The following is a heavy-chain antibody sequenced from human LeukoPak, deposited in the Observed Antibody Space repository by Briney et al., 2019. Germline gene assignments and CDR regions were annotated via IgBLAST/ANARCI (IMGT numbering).Heavy chain of an antibody. V-gene: IGHV3-48*03. Sequence: GGSLRLSCAASGFTFSSYEMNWVRQAPGKELEWVSYISSSGSPKYYADSVKGRFTISRDNAKNSLYLQINSLRAEDTAVYYCARDLGLSGSYFDYWGQGTLVTVSS. CDR1: GFTFSSYE. D-gene: IGHD3-10*01. CDR2: ISSSGSPK. CDR3: ARDLGLSGSYFDY. J-gene: IGHJ4*02.